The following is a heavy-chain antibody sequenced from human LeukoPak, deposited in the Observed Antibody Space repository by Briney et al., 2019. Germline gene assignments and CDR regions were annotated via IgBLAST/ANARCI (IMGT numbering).Heavy chain of an antibody. D-gene: IGHD2-2*01. CDR1: GGSISSGGYY. V-gene: IGHV4-31*03. J-gene: IGHJ4*02. Sequence: SETLPLTCTVSGGSISSGGYYWSWIRQHPGKGLEWIGYIYYSGSTYYNPSLKSRVTISVDTSKNQFSLKLSSVTAADTAVYYCARGRLSTRLGYCSSTSCSGPFDYWGQGTLVTVSS. CDR3: ARGRLSTRLGYCSSTSCSGPFDY. CDR2: IYYSGST.